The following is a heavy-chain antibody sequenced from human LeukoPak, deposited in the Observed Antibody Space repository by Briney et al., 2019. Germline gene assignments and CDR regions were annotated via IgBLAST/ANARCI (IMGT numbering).Heavy chain of an antibody. CDR2: IGTGGDT. CDR3: ARDSNPQGSSVMGGYNL. CDR1: GFTFSAHA. Sequence: GGSLRLSCAASGFTFSAHAMHWVRQPTGKGLEWVSAIGTGGDTFYPGSVKGRFTISRENVKNSLYLQMNSLRAEDTAVYYCARDSNPQGSSVMGGYNLWGQGTLVTVSS. V-gene: IGHV3-13*01. J-gene: IGHJ5*02. D-gene: IGHD5-12*01.